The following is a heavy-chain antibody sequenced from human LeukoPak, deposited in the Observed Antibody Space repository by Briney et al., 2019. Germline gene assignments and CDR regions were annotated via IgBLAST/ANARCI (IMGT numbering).Heavy chain of an antibody. CDR3: ARGGYYYDTTGSPGDY. CDR1: GFTLTNYA. CDR2: ISYAGTNK. J-gene: IGHJ4*02. V-gene: IGHV3-30-3*01. D-gene: IGHD3-22*01. Sequence: GRSLRLSCVVSGFTLTNYALHWVRQAPGKGLEWVAVISYAGTNKYYADSVKGRFTISRDISKNTVYLHMDSLRDEDTAVYFCARGGYYYDTTGSPGDYWGQGTLVTVSS.